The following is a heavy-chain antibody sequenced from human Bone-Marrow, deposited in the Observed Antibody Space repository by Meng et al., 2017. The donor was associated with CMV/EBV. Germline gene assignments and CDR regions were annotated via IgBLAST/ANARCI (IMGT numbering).Heavy chain of an antibody. CDR2: IIPGLGTT. CDR1: GGTFSSHT. J-gene: IGHJ4*02. CDR3: ARAKVGATPFDY. V-gene: IGHV1-69*16. D-gene: IGHD1-26*01. Sequence: SVKVSCKASGGTFSSHTMSWVRQAPGQGLEWMGSIIPGLGTTNYAQKFQGRVTITTDESTSTAYMELSSLRSEDTAVYYCARAKVGATPFDYWGQGTLVTVSS.